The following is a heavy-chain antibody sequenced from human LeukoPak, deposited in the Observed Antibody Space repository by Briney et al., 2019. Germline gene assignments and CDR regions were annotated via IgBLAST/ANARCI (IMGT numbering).Heavy chain of an antibody. CDR2: INWNGGST. D-gene: IGHD3-10*01. V-gene: IGHV3-20*01. CDR1: GFTFDDYG. Sequence: GGSLRLSCAASGFTFDDYGMSWVRQAPGKGLEWVSGINWNGGSTGYADSVKGRFTISRDNAKNSLYLQMNSLRAEDTALYHWGRSGTHCVRDVWAKGTTVPFP. CDR3: GRSGTHCVRDV. J-gene: IGHJ6*03.